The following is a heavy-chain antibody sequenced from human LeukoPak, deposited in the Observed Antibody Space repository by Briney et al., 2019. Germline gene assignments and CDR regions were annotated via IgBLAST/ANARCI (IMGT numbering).Heavy chain of an antibody. CDR1: GFTFSSYA. V-gene: IGHV3-23*01. D-gene: IGHD5/OR15-5a*01. Sequence: PGGSLRLSCAASGFTFSSYAMSWVRQAPGKGLEWVSAISGSGGSTYYADSVKGRFSISRDNSKNTLYLQMNSLRAEDTAVYYCAKDLHYYYYYYMDVWGKGTTVTVSS. J-gene: IGHJ6*03. CDR2: ISGSGGST. CDR3: AKDLHYYYYYYMDV.